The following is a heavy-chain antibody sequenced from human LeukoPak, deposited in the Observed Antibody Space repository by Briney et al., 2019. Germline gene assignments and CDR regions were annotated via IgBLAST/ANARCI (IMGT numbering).Heavy chain of an antibody. CDR1: GFTFSSNC. J-gene: IGHJ3*02. CDR3: ARDIPNYYDSSGYRAFDI. CDR2: IYSGGST. Sequence: GGSLRLSCAASGFTFSSNCMSWVRQAPGKGLEWVSVIYSGGSTYYADSVKGRFTISRDNSKNTLYLQMNSLRAEDTAVYYCARDIPNYYDSSGYRAFDIWGQGTMVTVSS. D-gene: IGHD3-22*01. V-gene: IGHV3-66*01.